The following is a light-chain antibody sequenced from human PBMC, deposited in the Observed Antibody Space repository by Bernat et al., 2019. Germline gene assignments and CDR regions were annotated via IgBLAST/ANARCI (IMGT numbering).Light chain of an antibody. J-gene: IGKJ4*02. CDR1: QSVCSY. Sequence: DIQMTQSPSSLSASVGDRVTITCRASQSVCSYLNWYRQKPGKGPELLIYSASTLKSGVPSRFSGSGSGTDFTLTIRSLQPEDFATYFCQQCYSLPPSLGRGTSVE. CDR2: SAS. V-gene: IGKV1-39*01. CDR3: QQCYSLPPS.